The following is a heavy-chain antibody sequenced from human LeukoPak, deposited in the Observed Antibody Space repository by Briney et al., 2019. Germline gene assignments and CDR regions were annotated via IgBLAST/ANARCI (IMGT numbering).Heavy chain of an antibody. J-gene: IGHJ4*02. CDR1: GGSISSYY. D-gene: IGHD5-24*01. V-gene: IGHV4-59*12. CDR3: ASARWDC. CDR2: IYHSGHT. Sequence: SETLSLTCTVSGGSISSYYWSWIRQPAGKGLEWIGEIYHSGHTNYNPSLKSRVTISLDKSRNQFSLNLIYVTAADTAVYYCASARWDCWGQGTLVTVSS.